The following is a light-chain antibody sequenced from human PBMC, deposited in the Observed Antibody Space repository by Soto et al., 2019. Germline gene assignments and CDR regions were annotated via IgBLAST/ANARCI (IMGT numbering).Light chain of an antibody. CDR3: QTSDSGLFGLI. J-gene: IGLJ1*01. CDR2: GTS. V-gene: IGLV1-40*01. CDR1: NSNIGTGFD. Sequence: QSALTQPPSVSGAPGQRVTIACTGNNSNIGTGFDVHWYRHFPGAAPKLLLSGTSHRPSGVPDRFSGSKSGTSASLAITGLHADDEADYYCQTSDSGLFGLIFGTGTKLTVL.